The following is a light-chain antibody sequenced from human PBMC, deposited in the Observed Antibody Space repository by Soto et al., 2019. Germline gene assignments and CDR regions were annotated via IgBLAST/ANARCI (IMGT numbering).Light chain of an antibody. V-gene: IGLV2-14*03. CDR2: DVS. Sequence: QSVLTQPASVSGSPGQSITISCTGTSSDVGGYNYVSWYQHHPGKAPKLMIYDVSNRPSGVSNRFSGSKSGNTASLTISGLQPEDEADYYCSSYTTSNTRQIVFXTGTKVTVL. CDR1: SSDVGGYNY. J-gene: IGLJ1*01. CDR3: SSYTTSNTRQIV.